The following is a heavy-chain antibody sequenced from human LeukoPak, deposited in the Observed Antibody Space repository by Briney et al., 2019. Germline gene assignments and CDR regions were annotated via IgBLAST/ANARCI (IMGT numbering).Heavy chain of an antibody. V-gene: IGHV4-59*01. CDR1: GGSISSYY. CDR2: IYYSGST. J-gene: IGHJ5*02. D-gene: IGHD2-21*01. CDR3: ARARLIPNWFDP. Sequence: SETLSLTCTVSGGSISSYYWSWIRQPPGKGLEWIGYIYYSGSTNYNPSLKSRVTISVDTSKNQFSLKLSSVTAADTAVYYCARARLIPNWFDPWGQGTLVTVSS.